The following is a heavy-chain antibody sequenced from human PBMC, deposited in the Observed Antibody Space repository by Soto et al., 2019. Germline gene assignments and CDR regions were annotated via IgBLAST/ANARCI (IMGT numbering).Heavy chain of an antibody. CDR1: GGSISSINYY. CDR3: ARGRNWFGP. Sequence: LSLTCSVSGGSISSINYYWGWVRQPPGKGLEWIASIYHSGSTYYNPSLKSRVTISVDTSKNQFSLKLGSVTAADTAVYYCARGRNWFGPWGQGTLVTVSS. J-gene: IGHJ5*02. V-gene: IGHV4-39*01. CDR2: IYHSGST.